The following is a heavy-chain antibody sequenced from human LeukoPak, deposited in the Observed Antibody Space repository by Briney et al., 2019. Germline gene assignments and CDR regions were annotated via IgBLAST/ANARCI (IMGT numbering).Heavy chain of an antibody. Sequence: GGSLRLSCAASGFTLSSYAMHWGRQAPGKGLEWVAFISYDGSNTYYADSVKGRLTISRDNSKNTLYLQMNSLRAEDTAVYYCARDLTPAGTTPFDYWGQGTLVTVSS. CDR1: GFTLSSYA. J-gene: IGHJ4*02. V-gene: IGHV3-30-3*01. CDR2: ISYDGSNT. CDR3: ARDLTPAGTTPFDY. D-gene: IGHD1-1*01.